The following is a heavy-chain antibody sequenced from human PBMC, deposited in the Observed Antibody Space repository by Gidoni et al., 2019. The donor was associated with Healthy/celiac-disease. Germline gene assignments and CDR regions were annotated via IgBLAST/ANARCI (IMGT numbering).Heavy chain of an antibody. CDR3: ARVVMATTSIDY. CDR1: GFTFSSYA. Sequence: GGGVVQPGRSLRLSCAASGFTFSSYAMHWVRQAPGKGLEWVAVISYDGSNKYYADSVKGRFTISRDNSKNTLYLQMNSLRAEDTAVYYCARVVMATTSIDYWGQGTLVTVSS. J-gene: IGHJ4*02. V-gene: IGHV3-30*01. D-gene: IGHD2-21*01. CDR2: ISYDGSNK.